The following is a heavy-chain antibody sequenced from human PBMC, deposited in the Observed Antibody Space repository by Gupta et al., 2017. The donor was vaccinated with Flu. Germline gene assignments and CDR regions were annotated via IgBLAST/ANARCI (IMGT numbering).Heavy chain of an antibody. Sequence: VQLVEPGGGLVKPGGYLRLSCAGSGFTFRRFGMNWVRQAPGKGLEWISSISGSTTYKYYADSVKGLYTISRDNAENSLVLQMSRLRAEDTAIYYCARRGNYLGDAFEIWGRGTRVTVSA. CDR1: GFTFRRFG. CDR3: ARRGNYLGDAFEI. D-gene: IGHD2/OR15-2a*01. CDR2: ISGSTTYK. V-gene: IGHV3-21*01. J-gene: IGHJ3*02.